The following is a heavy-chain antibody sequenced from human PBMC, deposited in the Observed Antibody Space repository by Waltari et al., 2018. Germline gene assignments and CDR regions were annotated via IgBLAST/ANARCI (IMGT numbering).Heavy chain of an antibody. D-gene: IGHD3-22*01. V-gene: IGHV4-59*01. J-gene: IGHJ6*02. CDR1: GASITADY. CDR3: ARDRSGGYPSYNFDV. Sequence: QVQLQESGPGLVKPSATLSLTCSVSGASITADYWSWLRQPPGKGCEWIGYSYHTGSTNYSPSLKGRITMSIDVSENQFSLSLTSVTAADTAVYFCARDRSGGYPSYNFDVWGQGTTVTVSS. CDR2: SYHTGST.